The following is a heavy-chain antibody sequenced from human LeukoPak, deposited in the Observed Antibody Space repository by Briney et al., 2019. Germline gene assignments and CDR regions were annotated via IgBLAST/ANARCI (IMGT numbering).Heavy chain of an antibody. CDR1: GFTFSSYW. CDR2: INSDGSST. J-gene: IGHJ4*02. Sequence: GGSLRLSCAASGFTFSSYWMHWVRQAPGKGLVWVSRINSDGSSTSYADSVKGRFTISRDNVKNTLYLQMNSLRAEDTAVYYCARAGSGQGYYFDYWGQGTLVTVSS. V-gene: IGHV3-74*01. D-gene: IGHD6-19*01. CDR3: ARAGSGQGYYFDY.